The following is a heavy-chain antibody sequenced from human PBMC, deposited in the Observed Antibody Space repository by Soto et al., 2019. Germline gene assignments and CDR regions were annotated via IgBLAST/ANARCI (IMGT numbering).Heavy chain of an antibody. CDR2: ISSTTNYI. CDR1: GFTFTRYS. Sequence: GGSLRLSCAASGFTFTRYSMNWVRQAPGKGLEWVSSISSTTNYIYYGDSMKGRFTISRDNAKNSPYLEMNSLRAEDTAVYYCARESEDLTSNFDYWGQGTLVTVS. CDR3: ARESEDLTSNFDY. V-gene: IGHV3-21*06. J-gene: IGHJ4*02.